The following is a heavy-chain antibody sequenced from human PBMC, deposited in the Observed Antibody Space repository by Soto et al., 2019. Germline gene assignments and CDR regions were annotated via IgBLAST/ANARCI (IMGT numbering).Heavy chain of an antibody. CDR1: GFTFSSYS. J-gene: IGHJ3*02. CDR3: ARDYPRRGVVVPAAMISAFDI. CDR2: ISSSSSYI. V-gene: IGHV3-21*01. Sequence: GGSLRFSCAASGFTFSSYSMNWVRQAPGKGLEWVSSISSSSSYIYYADSVKGRFTISRDNAKNSLYLQMNSLRAEDTAVYYCARDYPRRGVVVPAAMISAFDIWGQGTMVTVSS. D-gene: IGHD2-2*01.